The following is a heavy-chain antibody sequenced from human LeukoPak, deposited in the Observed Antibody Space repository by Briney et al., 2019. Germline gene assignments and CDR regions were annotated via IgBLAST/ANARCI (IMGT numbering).Heavy chain of an antibody. V-gene: IGHV4-31*03. CDR1: GGSISSGGYY. CDR3: ARGVTYYYDSSGYDY. D-gene: IGHD3-22*01. CDR2: IYYSGST. J-gene: IGHJ4*02. Sequence: SETLSLTCTVSGGSISSGGYYWSWIRQHPGKGLEWIGYIYYSGSTYYNPSLKSRVTISVDTSKNQFSLKLSSVTAADTAVYYRARGVTYYYDSSGYDYWGQGTLVTVSS.